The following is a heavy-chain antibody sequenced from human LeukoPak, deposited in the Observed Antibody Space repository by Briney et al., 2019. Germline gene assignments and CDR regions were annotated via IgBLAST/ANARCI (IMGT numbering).Heavy chain of an antibody. V-gene: IGHV3-21*04. CDR1: GFTFSTYS. CDR2: ISSTSSYI. D-gene: IGHD4-17*01. J-gene: IGHJ4*02. Sequence: PGGSLRLSCAASGFTFSTYSMDWVRQAPGMGLEWVSSISSTSSYIYYADSVKGRFTISRDNAKNSPYLQMNSLRAEDTAVYYCANSVDYGDYVPFDYWGQGTLVTVSS. CDR3: ANSVDYGDYVPFDY.